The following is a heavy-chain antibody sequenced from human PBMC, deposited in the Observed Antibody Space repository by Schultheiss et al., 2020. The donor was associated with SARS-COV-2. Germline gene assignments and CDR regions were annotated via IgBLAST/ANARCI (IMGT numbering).Heavy chain of an antibody. CDR2: IYYSGST. Sequence: SQTLSLTCTVSGGSISSGGYYWSWIRQHPGKGLEWIGYIYYSGSTYYNPSLKSRVTISVDTSKNQFSLKLTSVTAADTAVYYCARPGIGWETYYFDLWGQGTLVTVSS. CDR3: ARPGIGWETYYFDL. V-gene: IGHV4-31*03. J-gene: IGHJ4*01. D-gene: IGHD6-19*01. CDR1: GGSISSGGYY.